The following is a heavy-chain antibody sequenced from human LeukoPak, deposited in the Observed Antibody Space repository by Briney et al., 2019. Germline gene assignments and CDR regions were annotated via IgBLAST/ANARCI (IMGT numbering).Heavy chain of an antibody. CDR2: ISSSSSYI. V-gene: IGHV3-21*01. CDR3: AKDLGSRWTIIDY. CDR1: GFTFSSYS. Sequence: GGSLRLSCAASGFTFSSYSMNWVRQAPGKGLEWVSSISSSSSYIYYADSVKGRFTISRDNAKNSLYLQMNSLRAEDTAVHYCAKDLGSRWTIIDYWGQGTLVTVSS. J-gene: IGHJ4*02. D-gene: IGHD6-13*01.